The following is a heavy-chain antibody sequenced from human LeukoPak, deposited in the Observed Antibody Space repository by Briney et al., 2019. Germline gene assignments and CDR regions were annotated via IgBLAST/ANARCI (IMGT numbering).Heavy chain of an antibody. CDR3: AKDPYDSSGYYYVGNFDY. V-gene: IGHV3-30*18. J-gene: IGHJ4*02. Sequence: GGSLRLSCAASGFTFNNYGMHWVRQAPGKGLEWVAVISYDGSNKYYADSVKGRFTISRDNSKNTLYLQMNSLRAEDTAVYYCAKDPYDSSGYYYVGNFDYWGQGTLVTVSS. CDR1: GFTFNNYG. CDR2: ISYDGSNK. D-gene: IGHD3-22*01.